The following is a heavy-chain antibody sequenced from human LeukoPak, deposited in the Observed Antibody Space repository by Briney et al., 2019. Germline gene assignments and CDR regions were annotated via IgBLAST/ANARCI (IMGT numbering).Heavy chain of an antibody. CDR3: ARGIRLEMATINGVPGPPYYYYYMDV. D-gene: IGHD5-24*01. CDR1: GFTFSSYS. CDR2: ISSSSSYI. V-gene: IGHV3-21*01. Sequence: GGSLRLSCAASGFTFSSYSMNWVRQAPGKGLEWVSSISSSSSYIYYADSVKGRFTISRDNAKNSLCLQMNSLRAEDTAVYYCARGIRLEMATINGVPGPPYYYYYMDVWGKGTTVTVSS. J-gene: IGHJ6*03.